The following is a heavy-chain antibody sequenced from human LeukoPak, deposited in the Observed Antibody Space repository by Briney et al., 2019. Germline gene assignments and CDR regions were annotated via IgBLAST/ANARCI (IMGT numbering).Heavy chain of an antibody. V-gene: IGHV4-59*01. J-gene: IGHJ4*02. Sequence: PSETLSLTCTVSGGSISSYYWSWIRQTPGKGLEWIGYIYYSGSTNYNPSLKSRVTISVDTSKNQFSLKLSSVTAADTAVYYCARVAMAENYYDSSGYFDYWGQGTLVTVSS. CDR3: ARVAMAENYYDSSGYFDY. D-gene: IGHD3-22*01. CDR2: IYYSGST. CDR1: GGSISSYY.